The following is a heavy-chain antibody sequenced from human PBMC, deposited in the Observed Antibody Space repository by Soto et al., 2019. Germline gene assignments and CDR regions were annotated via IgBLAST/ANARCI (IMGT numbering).Heavy chain of an antibody. J-gene: IGHJ2*01. Sequence: QVQLVESGGGVVQPGRSLRLSCAASGFTFSSYGMHWVRQAPGKGLEWVAVISYDGSNKYYADSVKGRFTISRDNSKNTLYLQMNSLRAEDTAVYYCAKDEGVDLWGRGTLVTVSS. CDR2: ISYDGSNK. V-gene: IGHV3-30*18. CDR1: GFTFSSYG. CDR3: AKDEGVDL.